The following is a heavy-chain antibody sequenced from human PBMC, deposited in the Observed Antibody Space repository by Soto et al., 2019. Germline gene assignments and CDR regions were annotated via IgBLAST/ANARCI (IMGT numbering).Heavy chain of an antibody. J-gene: IGHJ4*02. Sequence: VQLVQSGAEVKKPGSSVKVSCKASGGTFSSYAMSWVRQAPGKGLEWVSAISGSGGSTYYADSVKGRFTISRDNSKNTLYLQMNSLRAEDTAVYYCAKVLKGLWFGEFVDYWGQGTLVTVSS. CDR1: GGTFSSYA. V-gene: IGHV3-23*04. D-gene: IGHD3-10*01. CDR3: AKVLKGLWFGEFVDY. CDR2: ISGSGGST.